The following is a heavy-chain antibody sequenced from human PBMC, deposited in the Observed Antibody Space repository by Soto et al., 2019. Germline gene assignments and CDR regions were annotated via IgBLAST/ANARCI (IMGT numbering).Heavy chain of an antibody. D-gene: IGHD2-15*01. CDR1: GYTFTRYP. CDR2: INPDNGNT. V-gene: IGHV1-3*01. J-gene: IGHJ5*02. Sequence: QVPLVQSGAEVKKPGASVKISCKASGYTFTRYPMNWVRQATGQRLEWMGWINPDNGNTKSSQKFQDRVIITRDTSASTAYMDLSSLRSEDTAVYYCARGIATGQLDPWGQGTLVTVSS. CDR3: ARGIATGQLDP.